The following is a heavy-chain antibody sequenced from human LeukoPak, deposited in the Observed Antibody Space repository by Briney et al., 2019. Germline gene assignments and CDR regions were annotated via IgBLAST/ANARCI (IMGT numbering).Heavy chain of an antibody. V-gene: IGHV3-7*01. CDR2: IKQDGSQE. Sequence: QSGVSLRLSCAASRFTLSTYWMSWVRQAPGKGLEWVAHIKQDGSQEYYVDSVKGRFTISRDSAKNSLYLQMNSLRAEDTAVYYCARGVPYDSWSGPHYSDYWGQGTLVTVSS. J-gene: IGHJ4*02. CDR1: RFTLSTYW. D-gene: IGHD3-3*01. CDR3: ARGVPYDSWSGPHYSDY.